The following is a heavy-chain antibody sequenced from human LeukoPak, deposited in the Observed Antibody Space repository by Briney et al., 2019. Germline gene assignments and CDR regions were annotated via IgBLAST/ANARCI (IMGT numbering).Heavy chain of an antibody. V-gene: IGHV3-48*01. J-gene: IGHJ6*02. CDR3: ARDTDSSGYYWVYYYYYGMDV. CDR1: GFTFSSYS. CDR2: ISSSSSTI. Sequence: GGSLRLSCAASGFTFSSYSMNWVRQAPGKGLEWVSYISSSSSTIYYADSVKGRFTISRDNAKNSLYLQMNSLRAEDTAVYYCARDTDSSGYYWVYYYYYGMDVWGQGTTVTVSS. D-gene: IGHD3-22*01.